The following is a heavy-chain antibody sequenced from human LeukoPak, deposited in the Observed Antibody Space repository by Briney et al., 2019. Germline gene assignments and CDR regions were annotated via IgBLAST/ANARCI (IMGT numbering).Heavy chain of an antibody. CDR2: ISGSGGST. CDR1: GFTFSSYA. Sequence: PGGSLRLSCAASGFTFSSYAMSCVRQAPGKGLEWVSAISGSGGSTYYADSVKGRFTISRDNSKNTLYLQMNSPRAEDTAVYYCAKASRSSWYVSYFDYWGQGTLVTVSS. D-gene: IGHD6-13*01. CDR3: AKASRSSWYVSYFDY. J-gene: IGHJ4*02. V-gene: IGHV3-23*01.